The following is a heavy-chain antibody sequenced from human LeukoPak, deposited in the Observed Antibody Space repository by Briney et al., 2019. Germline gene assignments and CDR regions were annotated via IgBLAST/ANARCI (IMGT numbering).Heavy chain of an antibody. CDR1: GFTSNSYG. J-gene: IGHJ5*02. CDR3: AKDPKFDP. Sequence: PGRSLRLSCAASGFTSNSYGMHWVRQAPGKGLEWVAVISYDGSNKYYADSVKGRFTISRDNSKNTLYLQMNSLRAEDTAVYYCAKDPKFDPWGQGTLVTVSS. CDR2: ISYDGSNK. V-gene: IGHV3-30*18.